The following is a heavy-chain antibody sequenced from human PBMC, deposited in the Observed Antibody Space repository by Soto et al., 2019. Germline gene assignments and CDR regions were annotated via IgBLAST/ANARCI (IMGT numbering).Heavy chain of an antibody. J-gene: IGHJ5*02. D-gene: IGHD6-6*01. CDR2: INYSGDT. CDR3: ARLACRKCSSSSSES. V-gene: IGHV4-34*01. CDR1: GGSLAGYY. Sequence: SETLSLTCAVSGGSLAGYYWTWIRQPPGKGLEWIGEINYSGDTQYNPSLKSRVTMSVDTPKRQFSLRLGSVTAADTAVYYCARLACRKCSSSSSESWGQGSLVTVSS.